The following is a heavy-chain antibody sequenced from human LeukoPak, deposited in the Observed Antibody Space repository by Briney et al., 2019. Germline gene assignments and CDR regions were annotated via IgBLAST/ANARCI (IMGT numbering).Heavy chain of an antibody. CDR1: GFTFSSYS. J-gene: IGHJ4*02. D-gene: IGHD1-26*01. CDR3: ARVQRYSGSYRPKGEFDY. Sequence: GGSLRLSCAASGFTFSSYSMNWVRQAPGKGLEWVSSISSSSSYIYYADSVKGRFTISRDNAKNSLYLQMSSLRAEDTAVYYCARVQRYSGSYRPKGEFDYWGQGTLVTVSS. CDR2: ISSSSSYI. V-gene: IGHV3-21*01.